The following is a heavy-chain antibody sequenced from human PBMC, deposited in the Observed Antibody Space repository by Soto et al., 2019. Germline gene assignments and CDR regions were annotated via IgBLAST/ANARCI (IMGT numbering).Heavy chain of an antibody. J-gene: IGHJ4*02. CDR1: GFTFSSYG. CDR2: IWYDGSNK. D-gene: IGHD2-2*01. CDR3: ARCSSTSCYAAHY. V-gene: IGHV3-33*01. Sequence: GGSLRLSCAASGFTFSSYGMHWVRQAPGKGLEWVAVIWYDGSNKYYADSVKGRFTISRDNSKNTLYLQMNSLRAEDTAVYYCARCSSTSCYAAHYWGQGTLVTVSS.